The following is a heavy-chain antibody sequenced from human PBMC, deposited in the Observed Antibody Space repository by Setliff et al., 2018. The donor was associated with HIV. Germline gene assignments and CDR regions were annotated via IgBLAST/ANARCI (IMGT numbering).Heavy chain of an antibody. J-gene: IGHJ3*02. CDR1: GYTFSTYD. CDR3: ARIRGVIANASDI. D-gene: IGHD3-10*01. V-gene: IGHV1-69*13. Sequence: VKVSCKASGYTFSTYDFNWVRQAAGQGLEWMGGIIPVCGTPEYAQKMQGRVTITTIESTSTAYMELTSLRSDDTAVYYCARIRGVIANASDIWGQGTMVTVSS. CDR2: IIPVCGTP.